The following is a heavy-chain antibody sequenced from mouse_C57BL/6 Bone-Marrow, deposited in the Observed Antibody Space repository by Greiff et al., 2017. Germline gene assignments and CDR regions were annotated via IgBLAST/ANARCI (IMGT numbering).Heavy chain of an antibody. D-gene: IGHD2-10*01. Sequence: QVQLQQPGAELVKPGASVKLSCTASGYTFTSYWMHWVKQRPGQGLEWIGMIHPNSGSTNYNEKFKSKATLTVDKSSSTAYMQLSSLTSEDSAVYYCASPLPYWYFDVWGTGTTVTVSS. CDR3: ASPLPYWYFDV. V-gene: IGHV1-64*01. J-gene: IGHJ1*03. CDR2: IHPNSGST. CDR1: GYTFTSYW.